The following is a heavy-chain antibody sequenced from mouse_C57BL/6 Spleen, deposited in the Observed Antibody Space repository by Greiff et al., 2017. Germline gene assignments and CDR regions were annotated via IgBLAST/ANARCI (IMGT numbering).Heavy chain of an antibody. CDR3: ERKERDYDYGGD. J-gene: IGHJ2*01. Sequence: VQLKESGPELVKPGASVKISCKASGYSFTGYYMNWVKQSPEKSLEWIGEINPSTGGTTYNQKFKAKATLTVDKSSSTAYMQLKSLTSEDSAVYYCERKERDYDYGGDWGQGTTLTVSS. CDR2: INPSTGGT. CDR1: GYSFTGYY. D-gene: IGHD2-4*01. V-gene: IGHV1-42*01.